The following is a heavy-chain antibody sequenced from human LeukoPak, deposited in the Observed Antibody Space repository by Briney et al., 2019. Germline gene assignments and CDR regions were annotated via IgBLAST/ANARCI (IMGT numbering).Heavy chain of an antibody. Sequence: GGSLRLSCAASGFTFSSYSMNWVRQAPGKGLEWVSSISSSSSHIYYADSVKGRFTISRDNAKNSLYLQMNSLRAEDTAVYYCARLGGYSGYGNWFDPWGQGTLVTVSS. J-gene: IGHJ5*02. CDR1: GFTFSSYS. CDR2: ISSSSSHI. CDR3: ARLGGYSGYGNWFDP. V-gene: IGHV3-21*01. D-gene: IGHD5-12*01.